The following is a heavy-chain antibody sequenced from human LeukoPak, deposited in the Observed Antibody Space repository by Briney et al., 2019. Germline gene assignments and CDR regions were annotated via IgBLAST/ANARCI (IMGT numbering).Heavy chain of an antibody. D-gene: IGHD1-26*01. Sequence: SGGSLRLSCVASGFTFRNYAMSWVRQAPGKGLEWVSSLSGGGGSRYYADSVTGRFTISRDNSKNTLHLQMNSLRAEDTAIYYCAKNSDSAADFDYWDQGTLVTVSS. J-gene: IGHJ4*02. CDR1: GFTFRNYA. CDR2: LSGGGGSR. V-gene: IGHV3-23*01. CDR3: AKNSDSAADFDY.